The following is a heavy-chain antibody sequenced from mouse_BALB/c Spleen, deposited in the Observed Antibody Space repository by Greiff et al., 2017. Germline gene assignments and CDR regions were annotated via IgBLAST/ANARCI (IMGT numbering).Heavy chain of an antibody. CDR3: TIYDGSYFDV. CDR2: IDPSDSYT. CDR1: GYTFTSYW. Sequence: QVQLQQSGAELVKPGASVKMSCKASGYTFTSYWMHWVKQRPGQGLEWIGTIDPSDSYTSYNQKFKGKATLTVDTSSSTAYMQLSSLTSEDSAVYYCTIYDGSYFDVWGAGTTVTVSS. J-gene: IGHJ1*01. V-gene: IGHV1S127*01. D-gene: IGHD2-3*01.